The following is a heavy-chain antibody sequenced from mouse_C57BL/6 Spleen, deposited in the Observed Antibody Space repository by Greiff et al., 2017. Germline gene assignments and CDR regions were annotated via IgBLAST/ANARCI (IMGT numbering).Heavy chain of an antibody. CDR1: GYAFSSSW. J-gene: IGHJ4*01. V-gene: IGHV1-82*01. Sequence: QVQLQQSGPELVKPGASVKISCKASGYAFSSSWMNWVKQRPGKGLEWIGRIYPGDGDNNYNGKFKGKATLPADKSSSTAYMQLSSLTSEDSAVYFCARESDSSGYDYAMDYWGQGTSVTVAS. CDR3: ARESDSSGYDYAMDY. CDR2: IYPGDGDN. D-gene: IGHD3-2*02.